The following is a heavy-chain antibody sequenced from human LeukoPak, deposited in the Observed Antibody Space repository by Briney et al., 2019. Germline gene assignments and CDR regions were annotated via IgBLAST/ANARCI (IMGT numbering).Heavy chain of an antibody. CDR3: ARDLPITMIQY. J-gene: IGHJ4*02. CDR1: GYSISSGYY. D-gene: IGHD3-22*01. V-gene: IGHV4-38-2*02. CDR2: IYHSGST. Sequence: SSETLSLTCTVSGYSISSGYYWGWIRQPPGKGLEWIGSIYHSGSTYYNPSLKSRVTISVDTSKNQFSLKLSSVTAADTAVYYCARDLPITMIQYWGQGTLVTVSS.